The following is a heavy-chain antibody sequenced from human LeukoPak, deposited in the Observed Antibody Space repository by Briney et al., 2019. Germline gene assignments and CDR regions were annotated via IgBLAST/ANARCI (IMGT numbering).Heavy chain of an antibody. V-gene: IGHV1-69*13. J-gene: IGHJ4*02. CDR3: ARNGRSETPFDY. Sequence: ASVKVSCKASGGTFSSYAISWVRQAPGQGLEWMGGIIPIFGTANYAQKFQGRVTITADESTSTAYMELSSLRSEDTAVYYCARNGRSETPFDYWGQGTLVTVSS. CDR2: IIPIFGTA. D-gene: IGHD2-8*01. CDR1: GGTFSSYA.